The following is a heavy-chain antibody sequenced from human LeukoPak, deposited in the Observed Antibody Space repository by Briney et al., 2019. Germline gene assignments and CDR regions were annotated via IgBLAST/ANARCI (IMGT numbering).Heavy chain of an antibody. CDR2: IHTSGTA. V-gene: IGHV4-4*07. D-gene: IGHD3-22*01. CDR1: GDSISNYY. J-gene: IGHJ4*02. Sequence: SETLSLICTVSGDSISNYYWSWIRQPAGKGLEWIGRIHTSGTANYNPPLKSRVSIATDRSKNQVYLKLSSVTAADTAVYYCARDYHGSTGYSFDSWGQGSLVSVSS. CDR3: ARDYHGSTGYSFDS.